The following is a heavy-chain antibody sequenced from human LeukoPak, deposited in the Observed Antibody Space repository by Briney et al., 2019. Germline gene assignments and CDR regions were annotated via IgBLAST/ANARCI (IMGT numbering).Heavy chain of an antibody. CDR1: GGSFSGYY. CDR2: INHSGST. Sequence: PSETLSLTCAVYGGSFSGYYWSWIRQPPGKGLEWIGEINHSGSTNYNPSLKSRVTISVDTSKNQFSPKLSSVTAADTAVYYCALGAGYSYTNWFDPWGQGTLVTVSS. V-gene: IGHV4-34*01. D-gene: IGHD5-18*01. J-gene: IGHJ5*02. CDR3: ALGAGYSYTNWFDP.